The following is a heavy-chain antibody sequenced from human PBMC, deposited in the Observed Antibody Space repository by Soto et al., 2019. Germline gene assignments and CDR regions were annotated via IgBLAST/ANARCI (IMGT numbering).Heavy chain of an antibody. V-gene: IGHV3-23*01. CDR2: ISGSGGST. CDR1: GFTFSSYA. J-gene: IGHJ4*02. Sequence: EVRLLESGGGLVQPGGSLRLSCAASGFTFSSYAMRWVRQAPVKGLEWVSAISGSGGSTYYADSVKGRFTISRDNSKNTLYRQMNSLRAEDTAVYYCARRGSGSYYDYWGQGTLVTVSS. CDR3: ARRGSGSYYDY. D-gene: IGHD1-26*01.